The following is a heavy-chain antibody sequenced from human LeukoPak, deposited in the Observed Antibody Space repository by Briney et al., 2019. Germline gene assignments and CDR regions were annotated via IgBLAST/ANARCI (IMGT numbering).Heavy chain of an antibody. V-gene: IGHV3-23*01. Sequence: GGSLRLSCAASGFTFSSYAMSWVRQAPGKGLEWVSAISGSGGSTYYAGSVKGRFTISRDNSKNTLYLQMNSLRAEDTAVYYCAKVRLRYSSRDYFDYWGQGTLVTVSS. CDR3: AKVRLRYSSRDYFDY. CDR1: GFTFSSYA. J-gene: IGHJ4*02. CDR2: ISGSGGST. D-gene: IGHD6-13*01.